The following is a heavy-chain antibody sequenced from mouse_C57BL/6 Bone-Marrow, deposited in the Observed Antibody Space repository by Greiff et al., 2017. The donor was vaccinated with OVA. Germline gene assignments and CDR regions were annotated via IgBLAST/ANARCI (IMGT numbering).Heavy chain of an antibody. J-gene: IGHJ4*01. Sequence: VKLMESGPGLVQPSQSLSITCTVSGFSLTSYGVHWVRQSPGKGLEWLGVIWSGGSTDYNAAFISRLSISKDNSKSQVFFKMNSLQADDTAIYYCARNSGYGYANYAMDYWGQGTSVTVSS. V-gene: IGHV2-2*01. CDR2: IWSGGST. D-gene: IGHD2-2*01. CDR1: GFSLTSYG. CDR3: ARNSGYGYANYAMDY.